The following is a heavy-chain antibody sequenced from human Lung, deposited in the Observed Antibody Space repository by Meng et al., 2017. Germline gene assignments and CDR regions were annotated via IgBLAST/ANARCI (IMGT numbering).Heavy chain of an antibody. J-gene: IGHJ4*02. D-gene: IGHD3-22*01. Sequence: GGSLRLSCAASGFTFSSYEMNWVRQAPGKGLEWVSYISSSGSTIYYADSVKGRFTISRDNAKNSLYLQMNSLRAEDTAVYYCARDDSGYKPLDYWGQGKLVNVAS. CDR1: GFTFSSYE. V-gene: IGHV3-48*03. CDR3: ARDDSGYKPLDY. CDR2: ISSSGSTI.